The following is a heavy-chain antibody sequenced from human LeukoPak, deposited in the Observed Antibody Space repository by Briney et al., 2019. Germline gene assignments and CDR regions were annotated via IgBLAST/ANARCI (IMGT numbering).Heavy chain of an antibody. CDR3: ARHMTAVTTSDY. Sequence: PSETLSLTCFVSGYSMSSGYFWARIRPPPGTGLEWIGMIYRTGSTYYNPSLNRLVTISVDTSKHQFSLRLSSVTAADTAVYYCARHMTAVTTSDYWGQGTLVTVSS. V-gene: IGHV4-38-2*01. J-gene: IGHJ4*02. D-gene: IGHD4-17*01. CDR1: GYSMSSGYF. CDR2: IYRTGST.